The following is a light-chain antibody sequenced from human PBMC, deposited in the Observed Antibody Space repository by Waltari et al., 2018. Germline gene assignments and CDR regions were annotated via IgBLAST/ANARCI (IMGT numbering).Light chain of an antibody. V-gene: IGKV3-20*01. CDR1: QSVSRT. J-gene: IGKJ1*01. Sequence: EIVLTQSPGTLSLSPGERAPLSCRASQSVSRTLAWYQQKPGQAARLLIYDASSRATGIPDRFSGSGSGTDFSLTISRLEPEDFAVYYCQKYGTLPATFGQGTKVEIK. CDR3: QKYGTLPAT. CDR2: DAS.